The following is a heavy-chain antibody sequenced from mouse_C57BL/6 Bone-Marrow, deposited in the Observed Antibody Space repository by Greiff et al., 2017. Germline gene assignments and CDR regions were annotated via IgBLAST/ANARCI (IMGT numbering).Heavy chain of an antibody. J-gene: IGHJ3*01. CDR1: GYSITSGYY. CDR2: ISYDGSN. Sequence: EVQLQESGPGLVKPSQSLSLTCSVTGYSITSGYYWNWIRQFPGNKLEWMGYISYDGSNNYNPSLKNRISITRDTSKNQFFLKLNSVTTEDTATYYCARSVSWGQGTLVTVSA. CDR3: ARSVS. V-gene: IGHV3-6*01.